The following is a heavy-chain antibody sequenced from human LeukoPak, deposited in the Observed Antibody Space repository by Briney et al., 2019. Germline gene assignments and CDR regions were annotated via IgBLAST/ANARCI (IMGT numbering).Heavy chain of an antibody. CDR2: IYSGGST. CDR3: ARDPPGLYYYDSSGVGTNDY. J-gene: IGHJ4*02. D-gene: IGHD3-22*01. Sequence: GGTLRLSCAASGFTVSSNYMSWVRQAPGKGLEWVSVIYSGGSTYYADSVKGRFTISRDNSKNTLYLQMNSLRAEDTAVYYCARDPPGLYYYDSSGVGTNDYWGQGTLVTVSS. V-gene: IGHV3-66*01. CDR1: GFTVSSNY.